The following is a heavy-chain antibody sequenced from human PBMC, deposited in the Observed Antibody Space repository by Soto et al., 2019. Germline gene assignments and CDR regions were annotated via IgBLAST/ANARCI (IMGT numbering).Heavy chain of an antibody. D-gene: IGHD4-17*01. CDR3: AKDLGYGGNLGSDY. Sequence: VQLVESGGGLVQPGGSLKLSCAASGFTFSGSAMHWVRQAPGKGLEWVAVISYDGSNKYYADSVKGRFTISRDNSKNTLYLQMNSLRAEDTAVYYCAKDLGYGGNLGSDYWGQGTLVTVSS. CDR2: ISYDGSNK. CDR1: GFTFSGSA. J-gene: IGHJ4*02. V-gene: IGHV3-30*04.